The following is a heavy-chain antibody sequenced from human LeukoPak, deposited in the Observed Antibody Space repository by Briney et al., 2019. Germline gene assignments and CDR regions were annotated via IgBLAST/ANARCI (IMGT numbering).Heavy chain of an antibody. CDR1: GGTFGSYG. J-gene: IGHJ3*02. Sequence: SVKVSCKASGGTFGSYGITWVRRAPGQGLEWKGGVIPIFGTTNYAQKFQGRVTITADESTSTAYMELSSLRSEDTAVYYCARVRRLYYYDSSGLDAFDIWGQGTMVTVSS. CDR3: ARVRRLYYYDSSGLDAFDI. V-gene: IGHV1-69*01. CDR2: VIPIFGTT. D-gene: IGHD3-22*01.